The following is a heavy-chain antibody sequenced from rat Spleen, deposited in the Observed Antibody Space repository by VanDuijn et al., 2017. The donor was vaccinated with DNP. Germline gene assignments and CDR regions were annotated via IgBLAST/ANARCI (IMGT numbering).Heavy chain of an antibody. Sequence: EVQLVESGGGLAQPGRSLKLSCAASGFTFSDYYMAWVRRAPTNGLEWVAYISYDGVSTYNGGSVKGRFTISRDIAKSTLYLEMNSLRSEDMATYYCARHVLPLRVWDYWGQGVMVTVSS. CDR1: GFTFSDYY. CDR3: ARHVLPLRVWDY. D-gene: IGHD1-4*01. V-gene: IGHV5-22*01. CDR2: ISYDGVST. J-gene: IGHJ2*01.